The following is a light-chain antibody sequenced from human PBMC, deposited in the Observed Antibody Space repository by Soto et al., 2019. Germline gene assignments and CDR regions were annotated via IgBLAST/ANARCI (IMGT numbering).Light chain of an antibody. J-gene: IGKJ4*01. Sequence: EIVLTQSPGTLSLSPGQRATLSCRASQSIASSYLAWYQQKPGQPPRLLLYRTFNSATGIPDRFSGSGSGTDFTLTISRLEPEDFAVYFCQQFSSAPLTFGGGTKVEI. V-gene: IGKV3-20*01. CDR2: RTF. CDR3: QQFSSAPLT. CDR1: QSIASSY.